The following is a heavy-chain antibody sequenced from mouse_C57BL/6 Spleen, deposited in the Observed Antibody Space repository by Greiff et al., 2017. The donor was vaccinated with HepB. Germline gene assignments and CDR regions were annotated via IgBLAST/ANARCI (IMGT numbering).Heavy chain of an antibody. CDR1: GFTFSSYA. D-gene: IGHD2-1*01. V-gene: IGHV5-4*01. CDR3: ARDRGNYGWYFDV. CDR2: ISDGGSYT. J-gene: IGHJ1*03. Sequence: DVKLVESGGGLVKPGGSLKLSCAASGFTFSSYAMSWVRQTPEKRLEWVATISDGGSYTYYPDNVKGRFTISRDNAKNNLYLQMSHLKSEDTAMYYCARDRGNYGWYFDVWGTGTTVTVSS.